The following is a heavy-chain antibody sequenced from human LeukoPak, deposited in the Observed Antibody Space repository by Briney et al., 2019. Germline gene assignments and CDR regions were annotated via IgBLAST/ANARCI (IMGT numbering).Heavy chain of an antibody. CDR3: ARDHPGSDFWSGRTGFPFDY. J-gene: IGHJ4*02. CDR1: GFTFSSYS. D-gene: IGHD3-3*01. CDR2: ISSSSSTI. Sequence: GGSLRLSCAASGFTFSSYSMNWVRQAPGKGLEWVSYISSSSSTIYYADSVKGRFTISRDNAKNSLYLQMNSLRAEDTAVYYCARDHPGSDFWSGRTGFPFDYWGQGTLVTVSS. V-gene: IGHV3-48*01.